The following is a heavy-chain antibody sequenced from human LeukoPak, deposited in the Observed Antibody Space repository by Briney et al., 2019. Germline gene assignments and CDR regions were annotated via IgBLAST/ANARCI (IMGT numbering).Heavy chain of an antibody. V-gene: IGHV3-23*01. CDR1: GFTISSYA. CDR2: ISGSGAST. Sequence: GGSLRLSCAASGFTISSYAMSWVRQAPGKGLEWVSAISGSGASTYYADSVKGRFTISRDNSKNTLYLQMNSLRAEDTAVYYCARAVYYYDSSGYYNWYFDLWGRGTLVTVSS. D-gene: IGHD3-22*01. J-gene: IGHJ2*01. CDR3: ARAVYYYDSSGYYNWYFDL.